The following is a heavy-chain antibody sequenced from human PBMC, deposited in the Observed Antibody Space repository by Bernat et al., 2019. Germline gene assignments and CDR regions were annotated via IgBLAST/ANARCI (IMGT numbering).Heavy chain of an antibody. D-gene: IGHD6-19*01. Sequence: QVQLVESGGGVVQPGRSLRLSCAASGFTFSSYGMHWVRQAPGKGLEWVAVIWYDGSNKYYADSVKGRFTISRDNSKNTLYLQMNSLRAEDTAVYYCARDGGITVAGCPNAFDIWGQGTMVTVSS. J-gene: IGHJ3*02. V-gene: IGHV3-33*01. CDR1: GFTFSSYG. CDR2: IWYDGSNK. CDR3: ARDGGITVAGCPNAFDI.